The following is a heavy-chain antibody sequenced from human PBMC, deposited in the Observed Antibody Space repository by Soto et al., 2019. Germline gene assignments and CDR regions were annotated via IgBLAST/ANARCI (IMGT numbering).Heavy chain of an antibody. CDR3: ARQGFGPLHGLVDV. V-gene: IGHV4-59*08. CDR2: VHHSWGS. J-gene: IGHJ6*02. CDR1: GGSISNHY. D-gene: IGHD3-10*01. Sequence: PSETLSLTYTVSGGSISNHYWSWFRQSPGKRMEWIGYVHHSWGSSYNPSLQSRVAISLDTSKSQFSLKVTSVTATDTTVYYCARQGFGPLHGLVDVWGQGTTVTVSS.